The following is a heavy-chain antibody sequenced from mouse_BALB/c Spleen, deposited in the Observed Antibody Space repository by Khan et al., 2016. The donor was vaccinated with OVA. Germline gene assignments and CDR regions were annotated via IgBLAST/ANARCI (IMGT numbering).Heavy chain of an antibody. CDR3: ARGHGGGSYY. Sequence: QIQLVQSGPELKKPGETVKISCKASGYTFTDYSMHWVKQAPGKGLKWMGRINTETGEPTYADDFKGRFAFSLETSASTAYLQFNNLKNEDTATYFCARGHGGGSYYWGQGTTLTVPA. CDR1: GYTFTDYS. V-gene: IGHV9-2-1*01. CDR2: INTETGEP. D-gene: IGHD1-1*02. J-gene: IGHJ2*01.